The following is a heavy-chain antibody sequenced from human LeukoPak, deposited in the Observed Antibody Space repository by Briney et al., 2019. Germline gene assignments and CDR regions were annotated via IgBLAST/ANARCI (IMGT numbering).Heavy chain of an antibody. Sequence: SETLSLTCTVSGYSISSGYYWGWIRQPPGKGLEWIGSIYHSGSTYYNPSLKSRVTITVDTSKNQFSLKLSSVTAADTAVYYCARDYGDYNWFDPWGQGTLVTVSS. CDR2: IYHSGST. V-gene: IGHV4-38-2*02. J-gene: IGHJ5*02. D-gene: IGHD4-17*01. CDR3: ARDYGDYNWFDP. CDR1: GYSISSGYY.